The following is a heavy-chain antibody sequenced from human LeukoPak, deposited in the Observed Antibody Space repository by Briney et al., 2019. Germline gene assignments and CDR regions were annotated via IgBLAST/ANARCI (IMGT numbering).Heavy chain of an antibody. CDR1: GYTFTSYG. Sequence: ASVKVSCKGSGYTFTSYGISWVRQAPGQGLEWMGLIGPYNGNTNYAQKFQGRVTMTTDTSTNMAYMELTSLTSDDTAVYYCARSVAGQGYWGQGTLVTVSS. D-gene: IGHD6-19*01. CDR2: IGPYNGNT. V-gene: IGHV1-18*01. J-gene: IGHJ4*02. CDR3: ARSVAGQGY.